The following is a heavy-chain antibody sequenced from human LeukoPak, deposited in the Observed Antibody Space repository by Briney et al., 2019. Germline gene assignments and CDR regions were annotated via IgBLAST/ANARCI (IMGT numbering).Heavy chain of an antibody. CDR3: AKELYCSSTSCYAGHFDY. CDR2: ISGSGGST. Sequence: GGSLRLSCAASGFTFSSYAMSWVRQAPGKGLEWVSAISGSGGSTYYADSVKGRFTISRDHSKNTLYLQMNGLRAEDTAVDYCAKELYCSSTSCYAGHFDYWGQGTLVTVSS. V-gene: IGHV3-23*01. CDR1: GFTFSSYA. D-gene: IGHD2-2*01. J-gene: IGHJ4*02.